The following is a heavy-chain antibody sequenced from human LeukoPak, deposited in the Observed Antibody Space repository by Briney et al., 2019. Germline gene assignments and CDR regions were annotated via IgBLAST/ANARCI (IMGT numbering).Heavy chain of an antibody. V-gene: IGHV4-59*01. J-gene: IGHJ4*02. D-gene: IGHD5-24*01. Sequence: AETLSLACTVSGGSISGYYWTWIRQPPGKGLEWIGYIYDSGSTNQNPSLKSRVTISLDTSKNQFSLKLNSVTTADTAVYYCARSRDAYILGHWGQG. CDR3: ARSRDAYILGH. CDR2: IYDSGST. CDR1: GGSISGYY.